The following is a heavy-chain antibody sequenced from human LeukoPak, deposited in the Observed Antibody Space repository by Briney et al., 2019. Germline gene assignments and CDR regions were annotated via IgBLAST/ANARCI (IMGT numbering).Heavy chain of an antibody. Sequence: PGGSLRLSCAASGFTFSSYGMHWVRQAPGKGLEWVAFIRYDGSNKYYADSVKGRFTISRDNSKNTLYLQMNSLRAEDTAVYYCAKAGYYYDSSGYRPLGYYFNYWGQGTLVTVSS. J-gene: IGHJ4*02. CDR3: AKAGYYYDSSGYRPLGYYFNY. D-gene: IGHD3-22*01. CDR1: GFTFSSYG. CDR2: IRYDGSNK. V-gene: IGHV3-30*02.